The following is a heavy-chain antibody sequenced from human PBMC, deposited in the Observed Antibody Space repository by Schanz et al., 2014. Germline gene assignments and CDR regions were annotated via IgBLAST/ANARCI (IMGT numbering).Heavy chain of an antibody. Sequence: LVESGGGVVQPGRSLRLSCAASGFTLSSYGMHWVRQAPGKGLEWLAVIWFDGTNKYNADSVKGRFTISRDTSKNTLYLLLNSLRAEDTAVYYCARDQYYFGSGNPFDIWGQGTMVTVSS. D-gene: IGHD3-10*01. CDR1: GFTLSSYG. CDR3: ARDQYYFGSGNPFDI. CDR2: IWFDGTNK. J-gene: IGHJ3*02. V-gene: IGHV3-33*01.